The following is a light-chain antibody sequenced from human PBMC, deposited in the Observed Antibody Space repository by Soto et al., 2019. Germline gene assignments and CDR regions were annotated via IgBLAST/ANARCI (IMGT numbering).Light chain of an antibody. J-gene: IGLJ3*02. CDR1: SSDVGGYNY. Sequence: QSALTQPRSVSGSPGQSVTISCTGTSSDVGGYNYVSWYQQYPGKAPKLMIYDVNKWPSGVPDRISGSKSGTTASLTISGLQAEDEADYYCCSYAGSYTWVFGGGTKVTVL. CDR2: DVN. V-gene: IGLV2-11*01. CDR3: CSYAGSYTWV.